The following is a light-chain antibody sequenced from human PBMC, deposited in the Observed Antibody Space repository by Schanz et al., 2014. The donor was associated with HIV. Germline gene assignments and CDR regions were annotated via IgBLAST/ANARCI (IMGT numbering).Light chain of an antibody. CDR3: QQYDRRSFT. V-gene: IGKV1-8*01. CDR1: QGISSY. CDR2: AAS. J-gene: IGKJ2*01. Sequence: AIRMTQSPSSFSASTGDRVTITCRASQGISSYLAWYQQKPGKAPKLLIYAASTLQSGVPSRFSGSGSGTEFTLTISSVQPEDFATYYCQQYDRRSFTFGQGTKLEI.